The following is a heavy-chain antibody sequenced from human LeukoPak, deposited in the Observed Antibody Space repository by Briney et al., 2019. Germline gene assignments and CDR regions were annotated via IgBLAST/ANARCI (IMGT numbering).Heavy chain of an antibody. CDR1: GFTFDDYG. Sequence: GGSLRLSCAASGFTFDDYGMQWVPQAPGKGLEYVSLISGNADRIEYADSVKGRFTISRDSSKNSLYLQMNSLRIQDTSVYYCANTAWTKSSKYYYYHYMDVWGKGTTVTVSS. CDR2: ISGNADRI. D-gene: IGHD3/OR15-3a*01. V-gene: IGHV3-43*02. J-gene: IGHJ6*03. CDR3: ANTAWTKSSKYYYYHYMDV.